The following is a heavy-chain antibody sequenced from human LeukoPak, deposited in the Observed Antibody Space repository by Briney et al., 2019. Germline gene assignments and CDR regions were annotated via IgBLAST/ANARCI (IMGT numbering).Heavy chain of an antibody. J-gene: IGHJ3*02. CDR3: ATLIASTDAFDI. Sequence: ASVKVSCKASGGIFSSYAISWVRQAPGKGLEWMGGFDPEDGETIYAQKFQGRVTMTEDTSTDTAYMELSSLRSEDTAVYYCATLIASTDAFDIWGQGTMVTVSS. D-gene: IGHD3-16*01. CDR1: GGIFSSYA. CDR2: FDPEDGET. V-gene: IGHV1-24*01.